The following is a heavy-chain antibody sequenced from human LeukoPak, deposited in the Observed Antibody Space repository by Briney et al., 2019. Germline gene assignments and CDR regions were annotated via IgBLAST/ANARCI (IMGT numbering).Heavy chain of an antibody. Sequence: PGGSLRLSCAVSGFTFSSYWMSWVRQAPGKGLEWVANIKEDGTEKYYQDSVKDRFTISRDNAKNSLYLQMNSLRAEDTAVYYCAREVVLSTSAWFEYWGQGTLVTVSS. J-gene: IGHJ4*02. CDR3: AREVVLSTSAWFEY. D-gene: IGHD3-22*01. CDR1: GFTFSSYW. CDR2: IKEDGTEK. V-gene: IGHV3-7*01.